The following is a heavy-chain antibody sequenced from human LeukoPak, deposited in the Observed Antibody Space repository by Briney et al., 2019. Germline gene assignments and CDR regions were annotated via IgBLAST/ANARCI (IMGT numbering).Heavy chain of an antibody. CDR1: GTSFNDYY. J-gene: IGHJ5*02. V-gene: IGHV4-34*01. CDR2: VNPSGSA. CDR3: ARERASNNHDNWFDP. Sequence: PSKTLSLTCAVYGTSFNDYYWCWIRHSPTKGLEWIGEVNPSGSAKYNPSLKSRVTISADKSKNQFFLRLSPVAAADSGVYYCARERASNNHDNWFDPWGQGTQVTVSS.